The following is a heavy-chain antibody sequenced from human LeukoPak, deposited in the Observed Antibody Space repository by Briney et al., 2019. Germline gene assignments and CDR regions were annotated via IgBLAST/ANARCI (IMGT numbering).Heavy chain of an antibody. D-gene: IGHD1-26*01. J-gene: IGHJ4*02. CDR3: ARDGGSHPTWELSGFDY. V-gene: IGHV3-21*01. CDR1: GITFSSYS. Sequence: PGGSLRLSCAASGITFSSYSMNWVRQAPGKGLEWVSCISTSSSYIYYADSVKGRFTISRDNAKNSLYLQINSLRAEDTAVYYCARDGGSHPTWELSGFDYWGQGTLVTVSS. CDR2: ISTSSSYI.